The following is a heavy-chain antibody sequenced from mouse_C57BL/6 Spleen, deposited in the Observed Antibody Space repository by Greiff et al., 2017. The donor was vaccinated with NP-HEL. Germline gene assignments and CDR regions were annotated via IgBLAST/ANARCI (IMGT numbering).Heavy chain of an antibody. Sequence: QVQLQQPGAELVMPGASVKLSCKASGYTFTSYWMHWVKQRPGQGLEWIGEIDPSDSYTNYNQKFKGKSTLTVDKSSSTAYMQLSSLTSEDSAVYYCARRGAYYSNTDYWGQGTTLTVSS. CDR2: IDPSDSYT. J-gene: IGHJ2*01. CDR3: ARRGAYYSNTDY. CDR1: GYTFTSYW. D-gene: IGHD2-5*01. V-gene: IGHV1-69*01.